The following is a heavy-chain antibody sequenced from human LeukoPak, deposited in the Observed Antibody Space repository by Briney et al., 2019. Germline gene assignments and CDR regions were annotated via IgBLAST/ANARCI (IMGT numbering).Heavy chain of an antibody. J-gene: IGHJ3*02. CDR1: GFTFSSYG. CDR2: IWYDGSNK. D-gene: IGHD4-17*01. V-gene: IGHV3-33*01. Sequence: GGSLRLSCAASGFTFSSYGMHWVRQAPGKGLEWVAVIWYDGSNKYYADSVKGRFTISRDNSKNTLYLQMNSLRAEDTAVYHCARSLSDDYGDYVGAFDIWGQGTMVTVSS. CDR3: ARSLSDDYGDYVGAFDI.